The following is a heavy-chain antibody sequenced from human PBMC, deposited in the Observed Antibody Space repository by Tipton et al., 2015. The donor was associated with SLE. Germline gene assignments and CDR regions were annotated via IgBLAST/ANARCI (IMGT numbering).Heavy chain of an antibody. J-gene: IGHJ6*02. V-gene: IGHV4-61*09. Sequence: TLSLTCTVAGSSITSDSNYWTWIRQPAGKGLVWIGHIYTSGTTNYNPPLKSRVTILMDTSKNQFSLKLTSVTAADTAVYYCARRRGSSNWYSRYGMDVWGQGTTVTVSS. CDR2: IYTSGTT. CDR3: ARRRGSSNWYSRYGMDV. CDR1: GSSITSDSNY. D-gene: IGHD6-13*01.